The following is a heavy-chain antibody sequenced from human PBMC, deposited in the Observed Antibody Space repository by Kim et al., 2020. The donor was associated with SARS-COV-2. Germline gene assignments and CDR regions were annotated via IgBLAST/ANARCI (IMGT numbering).Heavy chain of an antibody. CDR3: ARVPSFYYYYGMDV. Sequence: NPSLKSRVTISVDTSKNQFSLKLSSVTAADTAVYYCARVPSFYYYYGMDVWGQGTTVTVSS. V-gene: IGHV4-34*01. J-gene: IGHJ6*02.